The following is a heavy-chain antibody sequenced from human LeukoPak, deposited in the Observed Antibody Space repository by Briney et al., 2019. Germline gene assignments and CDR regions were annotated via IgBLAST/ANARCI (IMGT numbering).Heavy chain of an antibody. Sequence: GGSLRLSCAASGLTFSSYSMNWVRQAPGKGLEWVSSISSSSSYIYYADSVKGRFTISRDNAKNSLYLQMNSLRAEDTAVYYCARDGGSGWHYFDYWGQGTLVTVSS. CDR1: GLTFSSYS. CDR3: ARDGGSGWHYFDY. V-gene: IGHV3-21*01. D-gene: IGHD6-19*01. CDR2: ISSSSSYI. J-gene: IGHJ4*02.